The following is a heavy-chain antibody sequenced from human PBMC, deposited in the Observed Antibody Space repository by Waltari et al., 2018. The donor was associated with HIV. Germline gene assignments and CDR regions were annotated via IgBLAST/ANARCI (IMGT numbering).Heavy chain of an antibody. J-gene: IGHJ4*02. CDR2: INPNSGGT. CDR3: ARAVGYGGNSGLVLQFDY. D-gene: IGHD3-22*01. V-gene: IGHV1-2*04. Sequence: QVQLVQSGAEVKKPGASVKVSCKASGYTFTGYYMHWVRQAPGTGLEWMGWINPNSGGTNYAQKFQGWVTMTRDTSISTAYMELSRLRSDDTAVYYCARAVGYGGNSGLVLQFDYWGQGTLVTVSS. CDR1: GYTFTGYY.